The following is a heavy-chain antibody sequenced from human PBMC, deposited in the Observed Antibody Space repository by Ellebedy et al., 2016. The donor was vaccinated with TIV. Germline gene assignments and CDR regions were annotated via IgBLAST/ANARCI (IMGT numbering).Heavy chain of an antibody. CDR2: IYSSGST. Sequence: MPSETLSLTCTVSGGSIITSYWSWIRQPAGKGLEWIGRIYSSGSTNYNPSLESRVTMSVDTSKNQFSLKLNSVTAADTAMYYCARSGVVTARVHDYWGQGILVTVSS. D-gene: IGHD2-21*02. CDR1: GGSIITSY. V-gene: IGHV4-4*07. CDR3: ARSGVVTARVHDY. J-gene: IGHJ4*02.